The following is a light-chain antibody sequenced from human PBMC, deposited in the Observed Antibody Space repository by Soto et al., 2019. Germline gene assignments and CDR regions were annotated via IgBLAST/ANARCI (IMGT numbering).Light chain of an antibody. CDR1: QSVSSY. CDR2: RAS. J-gene: IGKJ2*01. V-gene: IGKV3-15*01. CDR3: QQYNNWPHT. Sequence: EIMLTQSPATLSLSPGERATLSGRASQSVSSYLAWYQQKPGQAPRLLIYRASTRATGSSGRFSGSGSGTEFTLTIDSLQSEDFAVYYCQQYNNWPHTFGQGTKVDIK.